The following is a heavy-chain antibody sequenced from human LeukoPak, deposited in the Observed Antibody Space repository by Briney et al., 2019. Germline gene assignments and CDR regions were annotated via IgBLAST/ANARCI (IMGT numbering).Heavy chain of an antibody. Sequence: SETLSLTCAVSGGSISSGGYSWSWTRQPPGKGLEWIGYIYHSGSTYYNPSLKSRVTISVDRSKNQFSLKLSSVTAADTAVYYCARALYGGGGSRYNWFDPWGQGTLVTVSS. V-gene: IGHV4-30-2*01. J-gene: IGHJ5*02. CDR1: GGSISSGGYS. CDR2: IYHSGST. D-gene: IGHD2-15*01. CDR3: ARALYGGGGSRYNWFDP.